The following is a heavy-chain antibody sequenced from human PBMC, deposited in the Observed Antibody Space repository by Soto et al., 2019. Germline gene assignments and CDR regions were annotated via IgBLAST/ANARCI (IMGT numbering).Heavy chain of an antibody. CDR1: GGSISSSSYY. V-gene: IGHV4-39*01. Sequence: SETLSLTCTVSGGSISSSSYYWGWIRQPPGKGLEWIGSIYYSGSTYYNPSLKSRVTISVDTSKNQFSLKMSSVTAADTAVYYCARQKKTGDIGWFGELSYYYYYYMDVWGKGTTVTVSS. CDR2: IYYSGST. CDR3: ARQKKTGDIGWFGELSYYYYYYMDV. D-gene: IGHD3-10*01. J-gene: IGHJ6*03.